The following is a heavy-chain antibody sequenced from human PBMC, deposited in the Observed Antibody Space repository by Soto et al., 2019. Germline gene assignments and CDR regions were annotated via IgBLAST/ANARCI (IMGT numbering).Heavy chain of an antibody. CDR3: ARRTPHDFWSGYYPEYYFDY. D-gene: IGHD3-3*01. CDR2: IYYSGST. Sequence: SETLSLTCTVSGGSISSYYWSWIRQPPGKGLEWIGYIYYSGSTNYNPSLKSRVTISVDTSKNQFSLKLSSVTAADTAVYYCARRTPHDFWSGYYPEYYFDYWGQGTLVTVSS. J-gene: IGHJ4*02. CDR1: GGSISSYY. V-gene: IGHV4-59*01.